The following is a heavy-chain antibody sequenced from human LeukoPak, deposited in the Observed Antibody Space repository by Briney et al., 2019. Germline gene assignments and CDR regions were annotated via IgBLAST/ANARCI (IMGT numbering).Heavy chain of an antibody. D-gene: IGHD4-23*01. J-gene: IGHJ5*02. CDR1: GYTFTSYD. CDR3: ARGTSHFMPDYGGNLGWFDP. V-gene: IGHV1-2*02. Sequence: ASVKVSCKASGYTFTSYDINWVRQATGQGLEWMGWINPNSGGTNYAQKFQGRVTMTRDTSISTAYMELSRLRSDDTAVYYCARGTSHFMPDYGGNLGWFDPWGQGTLVTVSS. CDR2: INPNSGGT.